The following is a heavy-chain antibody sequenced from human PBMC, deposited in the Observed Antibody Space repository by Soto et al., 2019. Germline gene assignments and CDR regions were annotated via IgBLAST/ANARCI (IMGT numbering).Heavy chain of an antibody. J-gene: IGHJ5*02. Sequence: VSSVQVSFKASGYAFTYDHMHLLLQAPVQGLEWLGVINPGDGRTRYTEKFQDRVTMTRDTSTSTVFMEMSSLRSDDTAVYFCARGREYSFGYNWFDPWGPGTLVTVSS. V-gene: IGHV1-46*01. D-gene: IGHD4-4*01. CDR3: ARGREYSFGYNWFDP. CDR2: INPGDGRT. CDR1: GYAFTYDH.